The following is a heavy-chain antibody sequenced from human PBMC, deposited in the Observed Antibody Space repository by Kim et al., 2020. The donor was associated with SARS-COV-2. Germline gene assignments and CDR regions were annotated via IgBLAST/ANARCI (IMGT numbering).Heavy chain of an antibody. CDR1: GGSISSSSYY. J-gene: IGHJ5*02. CDR2: IYYSGST. Sequence: SETLSLTCTVSGGSISSSSYYWGRIRQPPGKGLEWIGSIYYSGSTYYNPSLKSRVTISVDTSKNQFSLKLSSVTAADTAVYYCARDSSDRGVYSSGYSRWFDPWGQGTLVTVSS. CDR3: ARDSSDRGVYSSGYSRWFDP. V-gene: IGHV4-39*07. D-gene: IGHD3-22*01.